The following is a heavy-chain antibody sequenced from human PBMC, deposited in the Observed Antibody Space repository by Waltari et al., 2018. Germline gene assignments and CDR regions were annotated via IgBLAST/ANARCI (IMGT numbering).Heavy chain of an antibody. Sequence: EVQLVESGGGLLKPGASLRVYCAVTGFTFNRAWMSLVRQAPGKGLEWVGRIKSKGDGETTDYAVPVRGRFTISRDDSKNMVYLQMTSLKIEDTGVYYCVTDYGDYMDVWGKGTTVTVSS. CDR1: GFTFNRAW. CDR2: IKSKGDGETT. V-gene: IGHV3-15*01. CDR3: VTDYGDYMDV. J-gene: IGHJ6*03. D-gene: IGHD3-10*01.